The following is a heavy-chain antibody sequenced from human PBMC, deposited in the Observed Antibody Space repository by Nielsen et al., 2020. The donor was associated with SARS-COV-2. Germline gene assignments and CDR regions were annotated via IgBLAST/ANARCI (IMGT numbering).Heavy chain of an antibody. V-gene: IGHV3-33*01. CDR2: MWYHGGDE. CDR1: GFTLSSHG. Sequence: GESLKISCEASGFTLSSHGMHWVRQPPGKGLEWVAHMWYHGGDENYADSVRGRFPISRDLSKNTVYLQMSSLRVEDTAVYYCARDLTFGAYWFDPWSQGTLVTVSS. D-gene: IGHD3/OR15-3a*01. J-gene: IGHJ5*02. CDR3: ARDLTFGAYWFDP.